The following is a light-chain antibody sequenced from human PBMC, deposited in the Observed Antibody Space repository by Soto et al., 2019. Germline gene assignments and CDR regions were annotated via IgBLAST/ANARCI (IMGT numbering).Light chain of an antibody. CDR1: QSVSSN. Sequence: EIVMTQSPATLSVSPGERATLAFRASQSVSSNLAWYQQKPVKAPMLLIYGSSTRATGIPARSSGSWSGTEFTLTISSLQSEDFAVYSCQQYNNWPPWKFGQGTKVEIK. CDR2: GSS. CDR3: QQYNNWPPWK. V-gene: IGKV3-15*01. J-gene: IGKJ1*01.